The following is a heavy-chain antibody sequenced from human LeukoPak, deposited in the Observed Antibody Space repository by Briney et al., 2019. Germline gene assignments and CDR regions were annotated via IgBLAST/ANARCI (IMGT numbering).Heavy chain of an antibody. Sequence: SGTLSLTCAASGGSISSNNWWGWVRQPPGKGLEWIGEIYHSGSPNYNPSLKSRVTISVDKSRNHFSLNLSSVTAADTAVYYCARVNINNWHSCDYWGQGTLVTVSS. J-gene: IGHJ4*02. D-gene: IGHD1-1*01. CDR1: GGSISSNNW. V-gene: IGHV4-4*02. CDR3: ARVNINNWHSCDY. CDR2: IYHSGSP.